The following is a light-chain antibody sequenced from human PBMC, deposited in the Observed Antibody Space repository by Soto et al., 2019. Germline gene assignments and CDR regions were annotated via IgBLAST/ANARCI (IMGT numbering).Light chain of an antibody. J-gene: IGKJ2*01. Sequence: DIQMTQSPSTLSASVGDRVTITCRASQTISAWLAWYQQKPGKAPKLLIYKASNLESGVPSRFSDSGSGTEVTLTISSLQPDDFATYYCQQYDSYSYTFGQGTKLEIK. CDR1: QTISAW. CDR3: QQYDSYSYT. V-gene: IGKV1-5*03. CDR2: KAS.